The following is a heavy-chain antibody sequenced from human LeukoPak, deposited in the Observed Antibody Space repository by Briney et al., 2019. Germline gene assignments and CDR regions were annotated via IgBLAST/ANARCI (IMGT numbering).Heavy chain of an antibody. D-gene: IGHD4-17*01. CDR1: GFTFSSYW. CDR2: ISSDGSST. Sequence: PGGSLRLSCAASGFTFSSYWMHWVRHAPGKGLVWVSRISSDGSSTRYADSVKGRFTISRDNAKNTLYLQMHSLRAEDTALYYCTRGVNGDSRFDPWGQGTLVTVSS. V-gene: IGHV3-74*01. CDR3: TRGVNGDSRFDP. J-gene: IGHJ5*02.